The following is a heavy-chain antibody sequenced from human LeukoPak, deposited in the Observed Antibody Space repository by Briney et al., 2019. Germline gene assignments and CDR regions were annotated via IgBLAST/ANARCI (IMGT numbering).Heavy chain of an antibody. V-gene: IGHV1-46*01. CDR1: GYTFTRYY. J-gene: IGHJ4*02. Sequence: ASVKVSCKASGYTFTRYYMHWVRQAPGQGLEWMGIVNPSGGSTTYAQKFQGGVTMTRDTSTSTIYMELSSLRSEDTAVYYCARGSYDFWSGDPVGPDYWGQGTLVTVSS. CDR3: ARGSYDFWSGDPVGPDY. D-gene: IGHD3-3*01. CDR2: VNPSGGST.